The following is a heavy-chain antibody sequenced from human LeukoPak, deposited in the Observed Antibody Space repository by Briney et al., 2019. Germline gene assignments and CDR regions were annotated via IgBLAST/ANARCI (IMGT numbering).Heavy chain of an antibody. D-gene: IGHD2-8*01. Sequence: QAGGSLRLSCSASGFTFSSYAMHWVRQAPGEGLEYVSAISSNGGSTYYADSVKGRFTISRDNSKNTLYLQMSSLRAEDTAVYYCAKMVREFYTISYYFDYWGQGTLVTVSS. J-gene: IGHJ4*02. CDR3: AKMVREFYTISYYFDY. CDR2: ISSNGGST. V-gene: IGHV3-64D*09. CDR1: GFTFSSYA.